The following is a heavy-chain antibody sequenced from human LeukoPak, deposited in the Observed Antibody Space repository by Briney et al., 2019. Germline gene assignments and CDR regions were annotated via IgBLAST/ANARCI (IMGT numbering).Heavy chain of an antibody. J-gene: IGHJ4*02. CDR2: IKQDGSEK. V-gene: IGHV3-7*01. CDR1: GFTFSSYW. CDR3: AREVHYGDYEVYFDY. D-gene: IGHD4-17*01. Sequence: GGSLRLSCAASGFTFSSYWMSWVRQAPGKGLEWVANIKQDGSEKYYVDSVKGRFTISRGNAKNSLYLQMNSLRAEDTAVYYCAREVHYGDYEVYFDYWGQGTLVTVSS.